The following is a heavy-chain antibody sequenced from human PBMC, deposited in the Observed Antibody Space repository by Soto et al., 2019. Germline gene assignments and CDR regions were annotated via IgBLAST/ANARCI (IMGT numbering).Heavy chain of an antibody. V-gene: IGHV5-51*01. CDR1: GYSFTSYW. J-gene: IGHJ6*02. D-gene: IGHD3-10*02. Sequence: PGESLKISCEASGYSFTSYWIGWVRQLPGKGLEWMGIVYPGDSDTRYSPSFQGQVTISADTSINTAYMELRSLRSDDTAVYYCARMFFGDYYYYGMDVWGQGTTVTVSS. CDR2: VYPGDSDT. CDR3: ARMFFGDYYYYGMDV.